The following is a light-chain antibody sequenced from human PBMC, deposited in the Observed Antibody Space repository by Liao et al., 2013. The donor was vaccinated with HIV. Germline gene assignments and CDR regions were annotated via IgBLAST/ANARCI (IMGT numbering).Light chain of an antibody. CDR2: QDF. CDR3: QAWDSSAEVV. V-gene: IGLV3-21*01. Sequence: SYELTQPPSVSVAPGKTARITCGGNDIGSKSVHWYQRKPGQAPVLVIYQDFKRPSGIPERFSGSNSGNTATLTISGTQPVDEAEYFCQAWDSSAEVVFGGGTKLTVL. J-gene: IGLJ2*01. CDR1: DIGSKS.